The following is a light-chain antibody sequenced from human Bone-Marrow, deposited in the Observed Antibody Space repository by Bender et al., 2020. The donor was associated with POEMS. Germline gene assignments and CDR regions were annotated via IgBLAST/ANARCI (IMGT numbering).Light chain of an antibody. CDR1: SIGRNP. J-gene: IGLJ3*02. V-gene: IGLV1-44*01. CDR2: ADD. Sequence: QSVLTQPPSASGTPGQRVTISCSGGSIGRNPTNWYQQLPGTAPRLVIYADDRRPSGVPNRFSASKSGSSDSLAIGGLQSEDAADYYCSRWDDRLNAWLFGGGTKLTVL. CDR3: SRWDDRLNAWL.